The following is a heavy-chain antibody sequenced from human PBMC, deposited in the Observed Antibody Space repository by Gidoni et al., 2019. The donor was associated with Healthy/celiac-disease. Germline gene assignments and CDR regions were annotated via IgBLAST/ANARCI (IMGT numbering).Heavy chain of an antibody. CDR2: ITHTGST. Sequence: QVQLQQWGAGLLQPSETLSLTCAMSGPSFSGYYWSWICQSPGRGLEWIAEITHTGSTNYKPSLRSRVTISVDASKNQFSLQLRSVTAADTAVYYCARGRYHDSSGFPYWGQGTLVTVSS. CDR1: GPSFSGYY. V-gene: IGHV4-34*01. D-gene: IGHD3-22*01. J-gene: IGHJ4*02. CDR3: ARGRYHDSSGFPY.